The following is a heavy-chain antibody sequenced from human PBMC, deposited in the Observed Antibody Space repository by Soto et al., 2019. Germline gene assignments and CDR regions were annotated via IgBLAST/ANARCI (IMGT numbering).Heavy chain of an antibody. D-gene: IGHD1-7*01. V-gene: IGHV4-4*02. CDR3: ASRAPGTSVDY. CDR1: GGSFTSNNW. CDR2: IYRTGST. Sequence: SETLSLTCAVSGGSFTSNNWWTWVRQPPGQELEWIGEIYRTGSTNYNPSLKSRVTISLDKSENQFSLKVTYLTAADKAVYYCASRAPGTSVDYWGKGTLVTVSS. J-gene: IGHJ4*02.